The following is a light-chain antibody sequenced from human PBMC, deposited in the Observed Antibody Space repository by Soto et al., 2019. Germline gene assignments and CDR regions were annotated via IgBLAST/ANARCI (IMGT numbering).Light chain of an antibody. J-gene: IGLJ2*01. CDR1: SSDVGSYNL. Sequence: QSALTQPASLSGSPGQSITISCTGTSSDVGSYNLVSWYQQHPGKAPKLMIYEGSKRPSGVSNRFSGSKSGNTASLTISGLQAEDAADYYCCSYAGSYVVFGGGTKVAVL. V-gene: IGLV2-23*01. CDR2: EGS. CDR3: CSYAGSYVV.